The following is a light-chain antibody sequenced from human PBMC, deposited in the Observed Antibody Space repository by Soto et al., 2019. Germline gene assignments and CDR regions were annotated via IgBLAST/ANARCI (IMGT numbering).Light chain of an antibody. V-gene: IGKV3-20*01. CDR3: QLYGSSSLYS. CDR1: QTVSSSY. CDR2: GAS. J-gene: IGKJ2*03. Sequence: EIVLTQSPGTLSLSPGERATLSCRASQTVSSSYLAWYQQKRGQKRGQAPRLLIYGASTRATGIPDRFSGSESGTDFPLHISRLEPEDFAVYHCQLYGSSSLYSFGQGTKLEI.